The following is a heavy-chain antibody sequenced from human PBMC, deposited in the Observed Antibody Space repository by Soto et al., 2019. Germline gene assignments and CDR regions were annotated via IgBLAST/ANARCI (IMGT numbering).Heavy chain of an antibody. CDR1: GGSISSYY. V-gene: IGHV4-59*01. J-gene: IGHJ4*02. D-gene: IGHD6-13*01. CDR2: IYYSGIA. Sequence: SETLSLTCTVSGGSISSYYWSWIRRPLGKGLEWIGYIYYSGIANYNPSLKSRVTISVDTSKNQFSLKLRSVTAADTAVYYCARGDSNTWYLAYFDNWGQGALVTVSS. CDR3: ARGDSNTWYLAYFDN.